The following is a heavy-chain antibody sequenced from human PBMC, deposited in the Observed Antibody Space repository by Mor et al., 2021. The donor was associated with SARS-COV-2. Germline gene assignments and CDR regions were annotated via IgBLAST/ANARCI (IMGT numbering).Heavy chain of an antibody. J-gene: IGHJ4*02. Sequence: KGLEWVASRDSGAKTNYADSVRGRFTIARDNSENTLFLQMIALRAEDTAVYYCVRGGAQCHFDLWGQGALVTVSS. D-gene: IGHD3-16*01. V-gene: IGHV3-23*01. CDR3: VRGGAQCHFDL. CDR2: RDSGAKT.